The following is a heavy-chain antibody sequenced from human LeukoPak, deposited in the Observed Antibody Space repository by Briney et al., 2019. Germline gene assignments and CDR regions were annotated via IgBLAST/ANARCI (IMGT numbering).Heavy chain of an antibody. D-gene: IGHD5-18*01. CDR1: GGSISSYY. J-gene: IGHJ4*02. V-gene: IGHV4-59*08. CDR2: IYYSGST. Sequence: SETLSLTCTVSGGSISSYYWSWIRQPPGKGLEWIGYIYYSGSTNYNPSLKSRVTISVDTSKNQFSLKPSSVTAADTAVYYCARHKYSYGAAIYHFDYWGQGTLVTVSS. CDR3: ARHKYSYGAAIYHFDY.